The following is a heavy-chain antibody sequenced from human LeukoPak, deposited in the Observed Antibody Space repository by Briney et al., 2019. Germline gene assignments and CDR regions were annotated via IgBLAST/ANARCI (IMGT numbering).Heavy chain of an antibody. CDR3: AKYYYGSGSSFSYYYYYYMDV. D-gene: IGHD3-10*01. Sequence: GGSLRLSCGASGFTFSSYAMSWVRQAPRKGLEWVSANSGSGGSTYYVDSVKGRFTISRDNSKNTLYLQMNSLRAEDTAVYYCAKYYYGSGSSFSYYYYYYMDVWGKGTTVTVSS. J-gene: IGHJ6*03. V-gene: IGHV3-23*01. CDR1: GFTFSSYA. CDR2: NSGSGGST.